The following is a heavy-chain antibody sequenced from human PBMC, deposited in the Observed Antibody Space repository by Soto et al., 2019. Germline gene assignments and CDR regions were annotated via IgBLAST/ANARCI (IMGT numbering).Heavy chain of an antibody. CDR1: GFIFSSYA. Sequence: GGSLRLSCAASGFIFSSYAMSWVRQAPGKGLEWVSAISGSGGSTYYADSVKGRFTISRDNSKNTLYLQMNSLRAEDTAVYYCAKEQVTYTAAGGIDYWGQGTLVTVPS. D-gene: IGHD6-13*01. J-gene: IGHJ4*02. CDR2: ISGSGGST. V-gene: IGHV3-23*01. CDR3: AKEQVTYTAAGGIDY.